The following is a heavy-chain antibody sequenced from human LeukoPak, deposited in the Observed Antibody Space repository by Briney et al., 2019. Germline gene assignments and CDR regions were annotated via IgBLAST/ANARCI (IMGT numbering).Heavy chain of an antibody. J-gene: IGHJ4*02. CDR1: GYTFTGYY. D-gene: IGHD6-13*01. V-gene: IGHV1-2*06. CDR3: ARVRSSSWTTFDY. CDR2: INPNSGGT. Sequence: ASVKVSCKASGYTFTGYYMHWVRQAPGQGLEWMGRINPNSGGTNYAQKFQGRVTMTRDTSISTAYMELSGLRSDDTAVYYCARVRSSSWTTFDYWGQGTLVTVSS.